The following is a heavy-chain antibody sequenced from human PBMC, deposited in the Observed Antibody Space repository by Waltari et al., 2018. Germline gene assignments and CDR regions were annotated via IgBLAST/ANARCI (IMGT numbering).Heavy chain of an antibody. CDR3: ASSPWGYDAFDI. Sequence: EVQLVESGGGLVKPGGSLRLSCAASGFTFRSYSINWVRQAPGKGLEWVSSISSSSSYIYYADSVKGRFTISRDNAKNSLYLQMNSLRAEDTAVYYCASSPWGYDAFDIWGQGTMVTVSS. CDR2: ISSSSSYI. J-gene: IGHJ3*02. V-gene: IGHV3-21*01. CDR1: GFTFRSYS. D-gene: IGHD3-16*01.